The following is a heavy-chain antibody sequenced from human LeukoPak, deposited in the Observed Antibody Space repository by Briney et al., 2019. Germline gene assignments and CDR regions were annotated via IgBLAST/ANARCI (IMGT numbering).Heavy chain of an antibody. J-gene: IGHJ5*02. CDR2: ISGSGGST. CDR3: AKSYLPPHTNFPTVVNSGSWFDP. Sequence: GGSLRLSCAASGFTFSSYAMSWVRQAPGKGLEWVSAISGSGGSTYYADSVKGRFTISRDNSKNTLYLQMNSLRAEDTAVYYCAKSYLPPHTNFPTVVNSGSWFDPWGQGTLVTVSS. D-gene: IGHD4-23*01. V-gene: IGHV3-23*01. CDR1: GFTFSSYA.